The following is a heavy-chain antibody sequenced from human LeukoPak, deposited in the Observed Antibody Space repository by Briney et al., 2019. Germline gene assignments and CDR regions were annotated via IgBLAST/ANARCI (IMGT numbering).Heavy chain of an antibody. D-gene: IGHD3-10*01. Sequence: ASVKVSCKASGYTFTSYDINWVRQATGQGLEWMGWMNPNSGNTGYAQKFQGRVTITRNTSISTAYMELRSLRSEDTAVYYCAREGKITMVRGVIRCYYMDVWGKGTTVTISS. J-gene: IGHJ6*03. CDR1: GYTFTSYD. CDR3: AREGKITMVRGVIRCYYMDV. V-gene: IGHV1-8*03. CDR2: MNPNSGNT.